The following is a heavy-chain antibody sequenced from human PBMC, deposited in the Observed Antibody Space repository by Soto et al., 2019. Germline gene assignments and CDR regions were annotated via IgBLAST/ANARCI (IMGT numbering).Heavy chain of an antibody. J-gene: IGHJ5*02. CDR1: GYTFSSHG. Sequence: QVQLLQSGAEVKKPGASVKVSCTASGYTFSSHGITWVRQAPGQGLEWMGWISTYNGNTNYAQKVQVRVTMTIDTSTSTAYMELRSLTSDDTAMYYCAACSGPSCHRGREWFDPWGQGTLVTVSA. CDR3: AACSGPSCHRGREWFDP. CDR2: ISTYNGNT. D-gene: IGHD2-2*01. V-gene: IGHV1-18*04.